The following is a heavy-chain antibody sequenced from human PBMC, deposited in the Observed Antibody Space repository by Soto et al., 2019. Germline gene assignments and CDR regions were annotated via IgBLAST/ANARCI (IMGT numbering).Heavy chain of an antibody. Sequence: NPSETLSLTCTVSGGSIRSGGYYWSWVRQNPRRGLEWIGNIYYSGNTYYNPSLKSRLTISVDTSKNQFSLNLSSVTAADTAVYYCARDRIMATAGTARHYFGLDVWGQGTTVTVSS. J-gene: IGHJ6*02. D-gene: IGHD5-12*01. CDR3: ARDRIMATAGTARHYFGLDV. CDR2: IYYSGNT. CDR1: GGSIRSGGYY. V-gene: IGHV4-31*03.